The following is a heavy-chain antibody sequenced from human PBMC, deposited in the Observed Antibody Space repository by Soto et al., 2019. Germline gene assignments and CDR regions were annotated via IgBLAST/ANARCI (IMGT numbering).Heavy chain of an antibody. CDR3: AKDKAFSPLFFDV. J-gene: IGHJ4*02. Sequence: EEQLLATGGGLVQPGGSLRLSCAASGFTFSNYAMSWVRQAPGKGLEWVSAISGSGDSTHYADSVKGRFTISRDNSKNTWYLQMNSLRVDDTALYYCAKDKAFSPLFFDVWGQRSLMTISS. CDR2: ISGSGDST. CDR1: GFTFSNYA. D-gene: IGHD3-3*02. V-gene: IGHV3-23*01.